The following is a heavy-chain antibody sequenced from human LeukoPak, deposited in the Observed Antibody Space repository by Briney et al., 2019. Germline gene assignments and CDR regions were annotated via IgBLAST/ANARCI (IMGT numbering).Heavy chain of an antibody. D-gene: IGHD3-22*01. V-gene: IGHV1-69*13. Sequence: GASVKVSCKTSGGTFNSYAISWVRQAPGQGLEWMGGITAIFRTTNYAQKFQGRVTITADESTSTVYMELSSLRSGDTAVYYCARHSGYHSTMYLDYWGQGTLVTVSS. CDR2: ITAIFRTT. J-gene: IGHJ4*02. CDR3: ARHSGYHSTMYLDY. CDR1: GGTFNSYA.